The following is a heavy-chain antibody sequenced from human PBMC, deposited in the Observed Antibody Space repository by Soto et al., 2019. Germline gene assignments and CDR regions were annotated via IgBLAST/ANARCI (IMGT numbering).Heavy chain of an antibody. Sequence: QVQLVQSGAEVKEPGSAVKVSCKAPADSFSSYGISWVRQAPGQGLEWMGGIIPILGTTNYAEKFQGRVTITADDSTNTAYMELSSLRSEDTALYYCARVFPDGWVEPGVVRGYLDTWGRGTLVTVSS. D-gene: IGHD3-3*01. CDR2: IIPILGTT. CDR3: ARVFPDGWVEPGVVRGYLDT. CDR1: ADSFSSYG. V-gene: IGHV1-69*01. J-gene: IGHJ4*02.